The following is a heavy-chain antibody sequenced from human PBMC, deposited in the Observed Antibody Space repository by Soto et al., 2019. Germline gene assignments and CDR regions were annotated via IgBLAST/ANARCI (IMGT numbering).Heavy chain of an antibody. D-gene: IGHD5-12*01. V-gene: IGHV1-2*02. J-gene: IGHJ4*02. CDR2: INPNNGDT. Sequence: GASVKVSCKASGYTFTGYYIHWVRLAPGQRLEWMGWINPNNGDTHYAQNFQGRVTVTRDTSTRTAYMDLNSLTFDDTAVYYCARHSGYDYVFDYWGQGTLVTVSS. CDR1: GYTFTGYY. CDR3: ARHSGYDYVFDY.